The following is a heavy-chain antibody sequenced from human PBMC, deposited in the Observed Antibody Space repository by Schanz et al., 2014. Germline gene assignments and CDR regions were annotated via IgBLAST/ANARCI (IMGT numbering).Heavy chain of an antibody. Sequence: EVHLVESGAGLVKRGGSLRISCAASGFTISSYSMNWVRQAPGYALEWVSSISSSGSYIYYADSMKGRFSISRDTAKNPLFQQMNRLRAEDTALYYCAIIGVMVAVAGTRADYWGQGTLVTVSS. D-gene: IGHD6-19*01. CDR3: AIIGVMVAVAGTRADY. J-gene: IGHJ4*02. V-gene: IGHV3-21*01. CDR2: ISSSGSYI. CDR1: GFTISSYS.